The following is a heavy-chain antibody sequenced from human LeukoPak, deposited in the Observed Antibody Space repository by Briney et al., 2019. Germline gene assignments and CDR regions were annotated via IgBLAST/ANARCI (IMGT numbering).Heavy chain of an antibody. V-gene: IGHV4-39*07. CDR2: IYYSGST. Sequence: PSETLSLTCTVSGGSISSSSYYWGWIRQPPGKGLEWIGSIYYSGSTYYNPSLKSRVTISVDTSKNQFSLKLSSVTAADTAVYYCAREGASDIWGQGTMVTVSS. CDR3: AREGASDI. J-gene: IGHJ3*02. CDR1: GGSISSSSYY.